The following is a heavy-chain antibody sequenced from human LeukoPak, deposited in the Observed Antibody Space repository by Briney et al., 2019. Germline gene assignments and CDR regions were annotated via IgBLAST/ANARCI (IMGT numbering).Heavy chain of an antibody. J-gene: IGHJ5*02. CDR2: IYYSGNT. V-gene: IGHV4-59*01. CDR3: ARAVGSTRGNWFDP. Sequence: SETLSLTCTVSGGSISSYYWSWIRQPPGKGLEWIGYIYYSGNTNYNPSLKSRVTISVDTSKNQFSLKLSSVTAADTAVYYCARAVGSTRGNWFDPWGQGTLVTVSS. CDR1: GGSISSYY. D-gene: IGHD2-2*01.